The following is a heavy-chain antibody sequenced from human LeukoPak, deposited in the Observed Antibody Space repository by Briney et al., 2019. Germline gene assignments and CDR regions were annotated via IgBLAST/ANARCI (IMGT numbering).Heavy chain of an antibody. CDR1: GYTFTGYS. D-gene: IGHD6-6*01. CDR3: AEGRNFDY. Sequence: ASVKVSCKAYGYTFTGYSIHWVRQAPGQGLGWMAWINPNSGGTNYAKTFHGRATMTRDTSISTAYMELSRLRSDDTAVYYCAEGRNFDYWGQGTLVTVSS. V-gene: IGHV1-2*02. J-gene: IGHJ4*02. CDR2: INPNSGGT.